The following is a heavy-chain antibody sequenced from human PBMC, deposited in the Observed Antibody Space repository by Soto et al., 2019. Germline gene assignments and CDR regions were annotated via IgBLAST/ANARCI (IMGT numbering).Heavy chain of an antibody. CDR2: ISAGGDST. CDR3: AKGGSSWEYDF. CDR1: RFTFSNYA. J-gene: IGHJ4*02. V-gene: IGHV3-23*01. D-gene: IGHD6-13*01. Sequence: PGGSLRLSXAASRFTFSNYAMSWVRQAPGKGLEWVSTISAGGDSTYYADSVKGRFTISRHNSNNTLYLQMNSLRAEDTAVYYCAKGGSSWEYDFWGQGTLVTVSS.